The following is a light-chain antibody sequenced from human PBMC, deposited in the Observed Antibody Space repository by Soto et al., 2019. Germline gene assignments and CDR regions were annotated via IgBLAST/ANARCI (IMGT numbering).Light chain of an antibody. CDR1: QSISNW. V-gene: IGKV1-5*03. Sequence: DIQMTQSPSTLSASVGDTVNITCRASQSISNWLAWYQQKPGKAPKVLISKASFLESGVPSRFSGSGSGTEFTLTISTLQPDDLATYYCQQFNLYSLTFGQGTKLEIK. J-gene: IGKJ2*01. CDR2: KAS. CDR3: QQFNLYSLT.